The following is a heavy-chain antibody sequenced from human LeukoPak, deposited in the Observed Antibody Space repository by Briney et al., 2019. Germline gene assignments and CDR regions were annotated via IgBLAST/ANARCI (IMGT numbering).Heavy chain of an antibody. Sequence: SETLSLTCAVYGLSFTNYYWSWIRQPPGKGLEWIGEINHSGSTKYNPSLKSRVTISIDTTKNQLSVKLSSVTAADTAVYYCARSRGWLQSHPLGYWGQGTLVAVSS. V-gene: IGHV4-34*01. D-gene: IGHD5-24*01. CDR1: GLSFTNYY. J-gene: IGHJ4*02. CDR2: INHSGST. CDR3: ARSRGWLQSHPLGY.